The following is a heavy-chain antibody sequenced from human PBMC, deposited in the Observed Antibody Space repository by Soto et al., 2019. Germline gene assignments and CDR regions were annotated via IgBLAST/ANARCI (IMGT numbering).Heavy chain of an antibody. V-gene: IGHV4-39*01. CDR1: DDSINSDKYY. J-gene: IGHJ4*02. CDR2: IYYRGNA. Sequence: QLQLQESGPGLVKPSETLSLTCSVSDDSINSDKYYWGWIRQPPGKGLEWIGSIYYRGNAYYNPSLPTRVTISLDKSKSRFSLKLNSVTAADSAVYFCARLEGLATISYYFDFWGPGALVTVSS. D-gene: IGHD3-9*01. CDR3: ARLEGLATISYYFDF.